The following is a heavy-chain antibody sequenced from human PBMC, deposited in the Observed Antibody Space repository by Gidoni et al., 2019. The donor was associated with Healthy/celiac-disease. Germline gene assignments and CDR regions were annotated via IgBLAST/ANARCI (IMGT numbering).Heavy chain of an antibody. CDR2: INPNSGGT. CDR3: ARGPGVTTLVYYMDV. J-gene: IGHJ6*03. V-gene: IGHV1-2*04. CDR1: GYTFTGYY. Sequence: QVQLVQSGAEVKKPGASVKVSCKASGYTFTGYYLHWVRQAPGQGLEWMGWINPNSGGTNYAQKFQGWVTMTRDTSISTAYMELSRLRSDDTAVYYCARGPGVTTLVYYMDVWGKGTTVTVSS. D-gene: IGHD4-17*01.